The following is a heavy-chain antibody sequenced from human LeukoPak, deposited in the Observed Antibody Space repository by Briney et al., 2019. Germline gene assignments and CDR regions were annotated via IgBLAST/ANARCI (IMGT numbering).Heavy chain of an antibody. V-gene: IGHV3-23*01. CDR3: AKGQASVTCIYFFDY. D-gene: IGHD4-17*01. J-gene: IGHJ4*02. CDR2: ISDQT. Sequence: PGGSLRLSCAVSGFTFSIYAMAWVRQAPGKGLEWVSGISDQTYYADSVRGRFTISRDNSKNTLYLQMNSLRAEDTAVYYCAKGQASVTCIYFFDYWGQGTLVTVSS. CDR1: GFTFSIYA.